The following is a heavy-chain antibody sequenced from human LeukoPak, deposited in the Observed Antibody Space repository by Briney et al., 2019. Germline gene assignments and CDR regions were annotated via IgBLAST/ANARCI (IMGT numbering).Heavy chain of an antibody. CDR3: ARGRYTSGTPVDY. D-gene: IGHD6-19*01. CDR2: IYTSEST. CDR1: GGSISTYY. V-gene: IGHV4-4*07. J-gene: IGHJ4*02. Sequence: PSDTLSLTCTVSGGSISTYYWSWIRQPAGKGLELIGCIYTSESTKYNPPLRSLVTMSVDTSKNQFSLKLMSVTAADTAVYYCARGRYTSGTPVDYWGQGILVTVSS.